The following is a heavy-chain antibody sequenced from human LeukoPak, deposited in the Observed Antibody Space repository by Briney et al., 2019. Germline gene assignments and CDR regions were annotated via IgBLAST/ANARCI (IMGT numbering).Heavy chain of an antibody. J-gene: IGHJ4*02. Sequence: PSETLSLTCTVSGGSISSYYWTWIRQPPGKGLECIGYFYHVGSTNYNPSLKSRVTISVDTSKNQFSLKLSSVTAADTAVYYCARGAVGATAEYYFDYWGQGTLVTVSS. CDR1: GGSISSYY. V-gene: IGHV4-59*08. CDR3: ARGAVGATAEYYFDY. CDR2: FYHVGST. D-gene: IGHD1-26*01.